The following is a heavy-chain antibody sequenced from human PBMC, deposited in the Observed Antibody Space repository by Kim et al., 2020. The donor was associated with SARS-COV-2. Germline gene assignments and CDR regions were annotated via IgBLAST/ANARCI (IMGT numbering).Heavy chain of an antibody. Sequence: SETLSLTCTVSGGSISSSSYYWGWIRQPPGKGLEWIGSIYYSGSTYYNPSLKSRVTISVDTSKNQFSLKLSSVTAADTAVYYCARRYSSSWSAGFNWFNPWGQGTLVTVSS. CDR3: ARRYSSSWSAGFNWFNP. V-gene: IGHV4-39*07. CDR2: IYYSGST. CDR1: GGSISSSSYY. D-gene: IGHD6-13*01. J-gene: IGHJ5*02.